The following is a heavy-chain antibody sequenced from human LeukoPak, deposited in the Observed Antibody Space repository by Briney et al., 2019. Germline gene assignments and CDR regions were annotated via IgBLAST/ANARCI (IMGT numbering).Heavy chain of an antibody. Sequence: SETLSLTCTVSGGSISSYYWSWIRQPAGKGLEWIGRLYTNESTNYNPSLKSRVTMSVDTSKNQFSLKLTSVTAADTAVYYCARERESTSPRAMDVWGQGTTVTVSS. CDR3: ARERESTSPRAMDV. V-gene: IGHV4-4*07. CDR2: LYTNEST. J-gene: IGHJ6*02. D-gene: IGHD2-2*01. CDR1: GGSISSYY.